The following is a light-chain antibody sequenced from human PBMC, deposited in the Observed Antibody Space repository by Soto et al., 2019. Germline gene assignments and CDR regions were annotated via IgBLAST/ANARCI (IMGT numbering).Light chain of an antibody. CDR1: GSDVGGYNF. CDR3: CSYAGSYTVV. CDR2: DVS. V-gene: IGLV2-11*01. J-gene: IGLJ3*02. Sequence: QSALTQPRSVSGSPGQSVTISCTGTGSDVGGYNFVSWYQQCPGKAPKLMIYDVSKRPSGVPDRFSGSKSGNTASLTISGLQAEDDADYYCCSYAGSYTVVFGGGTKPTVL.